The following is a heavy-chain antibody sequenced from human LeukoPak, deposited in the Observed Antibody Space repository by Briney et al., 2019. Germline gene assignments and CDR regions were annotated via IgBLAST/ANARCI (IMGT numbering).Heavy chain of an antibody. D-gene: IGHD4-11*01. Sequence: GRSLRLSCAASGFTFSTSWMTWVRQAPGKGLERVAIINVDDTSKSYPDSVKGRFTISRDNARNSLFLQMNNLRAEDTAVYYCARDRAYSTFDFWGQGTLVAVSS. CDR1: GFTFSTSW. CDR2: INVDDTSK. J-gene: IGHJ4*02. V-gene: IGHV3-7*01. CDR3: ARDRAYSTFDF.